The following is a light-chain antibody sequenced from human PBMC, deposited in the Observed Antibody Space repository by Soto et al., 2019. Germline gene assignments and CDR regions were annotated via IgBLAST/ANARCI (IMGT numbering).Light chain of an antibody. V-gene: IGKV1-5*03. CDR2: KAS. CDR1: QSIINW. Sequence: DIQMTQSPSTLSASVGDRVTITCRASQSIINWLAWYQQKPGKAPKLLIYKASTLESGVPSRFSGSGSGTEFTLTISSLQPDDFATYYCQEYESSSRTFGRGTKLEIK. J-gene: IGKJ2*02. CDR3: QEYESSSRT.